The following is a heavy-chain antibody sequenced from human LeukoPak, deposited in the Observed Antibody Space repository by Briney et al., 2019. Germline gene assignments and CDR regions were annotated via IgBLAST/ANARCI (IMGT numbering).Heavy chain of an antibody. CDR2: IIPIFGTA. D-gene: IGHD5-24*01. CDR1: GGTFSSYA. V-gene: IGHV1-69*05. CDR3: ASASGAVEMATISAYYYYYMDV. Sequence: SVKVSCKASGGTFSSYAISWVRQAPGQGLEWMGGIIPIFGTANYAQKFQGRVTLTTDESTSTAYMELSRLRSEDTAVYYCASASGAVEMATISAYYYYYMDVWGKGTTVTVSS. J-gene: IGHJ6*03.